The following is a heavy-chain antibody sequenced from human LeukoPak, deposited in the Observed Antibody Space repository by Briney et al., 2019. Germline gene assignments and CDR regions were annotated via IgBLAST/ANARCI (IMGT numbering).Heavy chain of an antibody. D-gene: IGHD2-15*01. CDR3: ARPLGYCSGGSCTDYFDY. V-gene: IGHV1-8*02. J-gene: IGHJ4*02. Sequence: ASVKVSCKASGYTFTSYGISWVRQATGQGLEWMGWMNPNSGNTGYAQKFQGRVTMTRNTSISTAYMELSSLRSEDTAVYYCARPLGYCSGGSCTDYFDYWGQGTLVTVSS. CDR1: GYTFTSYG. CDR2: MNPNSGNT.